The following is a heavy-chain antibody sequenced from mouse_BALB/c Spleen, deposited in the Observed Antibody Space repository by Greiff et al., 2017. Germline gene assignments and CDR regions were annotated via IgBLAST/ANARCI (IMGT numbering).Heavy chain of an antibody. D-gene: IGHD1-1*01. V-gene: IGHV1-63*02. CDR1: GYTFTNYW. J-gene: IGHJ2*01. CDR2: IYPGGGYT. Sequence: VMLVESGAELVRPGTSVKISCKASGYTFTNYWLGWVKQRPGHGLEWIGDIYPGGGYTNYNEKFKGKATLTADTSSSTAYMQLSSLTSEDSAVYFYARLGSDYWGQGTTLTVSS. CDR3: ARLGSDY.